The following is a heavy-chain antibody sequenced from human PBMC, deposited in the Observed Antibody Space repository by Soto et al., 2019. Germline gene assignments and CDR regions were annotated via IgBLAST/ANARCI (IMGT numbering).Heavy chain of an antibody. Sequence: EVQLVESGGGLVKPGGCLRLSCAASGFDFSNGWMSWVRQAPGKGLAWVGRIKSKVHGETTDYAAHVKGRFTISRDDSRNTLYLQMHSLQTDDTAVYYCSTDEWEWGQGTLVTVSS. CDR2: IKSKVHGETT. CDR3: STDEWE. J-gene: IGHJ4*02. D-gene: IGHD1-26*01. CDR1: GFDFSNGW. V-gene: IGHV3-15*05.